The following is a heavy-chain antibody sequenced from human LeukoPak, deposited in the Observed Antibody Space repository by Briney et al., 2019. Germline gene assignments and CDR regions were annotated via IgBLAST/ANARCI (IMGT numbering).Heavy chain of an antibody. CDR3: ARGLRELAYYYYYYYMDV. CDR2: IYSGGST. D-gene: IGHD3-10*01. CDR1: GFTVSSNY. Sequence: GGSLRLSCSASGFTVSSNYMRWVRAAPGKGLEWGSVIYSGGSTYYADSVKGRFTISRDNSKNTLYLQMNSLRAEDTAVYYCARGLRELAYYYYYYYMDVWGKGTTVTDSS. V-gene: IGHV3-66*02. J-gene: IGHJ6*03.